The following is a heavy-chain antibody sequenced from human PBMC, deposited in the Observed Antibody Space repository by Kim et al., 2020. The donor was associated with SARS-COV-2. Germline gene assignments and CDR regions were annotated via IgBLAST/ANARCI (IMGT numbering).Heavy chain of an antibody. D-gene: IGHD6-13*01. CDR3: AKDFGSSWFTRFDY. J-gene: IGHJ4*02. V-gene: IGHV3-9*01. Sequence: YADSVKGRFTISRDNAKTSLYLQMDSLRAEHTAFYYCAKDFGSSWFTRFDYWGQGTLVTVSS.